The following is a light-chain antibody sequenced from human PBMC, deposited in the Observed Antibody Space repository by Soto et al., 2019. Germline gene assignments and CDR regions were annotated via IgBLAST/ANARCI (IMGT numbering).Light chain of an antibody. Sequence: EIVLTQSPGTLSLSPGERATLSCRASQSVSSSYLAWYQQKPGQAPRLLIYGASSMATGIPDRFSGSGSGTDFTLSISRLEPEDFAVYYCQQFGRYRTFGQGTKVEIK. CDR2: GAS. CDR1: QSVSSSY. V-gene: IGKV3-20*01. CDR3: QQFGRYRT. J-gene: IGKJ1*01.